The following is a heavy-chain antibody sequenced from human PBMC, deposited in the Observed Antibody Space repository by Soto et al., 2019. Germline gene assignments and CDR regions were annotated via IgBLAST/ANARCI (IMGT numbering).Heavy chain of an antibody. D-gene: IGHD3-22*01. Sequence: QVQLVQSGAEVKKPGSSVKVSCKASGGTFSSYAISWVRQAPGQGLEWMGGIIPIFGTANYAQKFQGRVTITADECTSTAYMELSSLRSEDTAVYYCARVYYDSSGYYYYFDYWGQGTLVTVSS. CDR2: IIPIFGTA. J-gene: IGHJ4*02. CDR3: ARVYYDSSGYYYYFDY. CDR1: GGTFSSYA. V-gene: IGHV1-69*12.